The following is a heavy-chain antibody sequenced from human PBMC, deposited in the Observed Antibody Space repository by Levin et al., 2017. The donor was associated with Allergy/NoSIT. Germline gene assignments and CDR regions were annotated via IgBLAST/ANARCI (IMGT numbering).Heavy chain of an antibody. CDR2: ISDSADST. V-gene: IGHV3-23*01. CDR1: GFTFRRYA. CDR3: AKGDTVVVTAPSDY. J-gene: IGHJ4*02. Sequence: GGSLRLSCAASGFTFRRYAMSWVRQAPGKGLEWVSGISDSADSTYHADSVKGRFTISRDNSKNTLYLQMNSLRVEDTAVYYCAKGDTVVVTAPSDYWGQGTLVTVSS. D-gene: IGHD2-21*02.